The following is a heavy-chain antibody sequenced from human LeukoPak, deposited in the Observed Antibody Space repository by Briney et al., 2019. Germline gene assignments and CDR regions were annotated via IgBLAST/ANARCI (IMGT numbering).Heavy chain of an antibody. J-gene: IGHJ4*02. CDR3: ARDRRGYSGYDMN. V-gene: IGHV1-2*06. CDR2: INPKSGGT. Sequence: ASVKVSCKASGYTFNGYYMQWVRQAPAQELEWMGRINPKSGGTDSAQKFQGRVTMTIDTSINTAYMELSSLTSDDTAVYYCARDRRGYSGYDMNWGQGTLVTVSS. D-gene: IGHD5-12*01. CDR1: GYTFNGYY.